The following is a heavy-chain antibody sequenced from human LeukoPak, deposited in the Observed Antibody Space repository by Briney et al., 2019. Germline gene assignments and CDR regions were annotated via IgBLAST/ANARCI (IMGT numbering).Heavy chain of an antibody. J-gene: IGHJ4*02. CDR1: GGTFSSYA. CDR2: IIPILGIA. CDR3: AKAGVVGATFRIDY. Sequence: ASVKVSCKASGGTFSSYAISWVRQAPGQGLEWMGRIIPILGIANYAQKFQGRVTITADKSTSTAYMELSSLRAEDTALYYCAKAGVVGATFRIDYWGQGTLVTVSS. V-gene: IGHV1-69*04. D-gene: IGHD1-26*01.